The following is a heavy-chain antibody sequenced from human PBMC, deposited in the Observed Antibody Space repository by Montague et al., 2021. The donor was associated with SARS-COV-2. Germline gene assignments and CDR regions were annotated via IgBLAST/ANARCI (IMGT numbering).Heavy chain of an antibody. CDR3: VKDRGTPDAFDM. J-gene: IGHJ3*02. V-gene: IGHV3-74*03. CDR2: INGDATTT. D-gene: IGHD3-10*01. Sequence: SLRLSFAASGFTLGYTWMHWVRQAPGKGLVWISHINGDATTTKYADSVKGRFTISRDSAKSTLYLQLDSLRAEDTAVYYCVKDRGTPDAFDMWGQGTMVTVSS. CDR1: GFTLGYTW.